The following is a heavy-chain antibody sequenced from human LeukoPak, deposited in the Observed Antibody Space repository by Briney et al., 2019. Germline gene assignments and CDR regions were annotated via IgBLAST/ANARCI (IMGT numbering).Heavy chain of an antibody. CDR1: GLTVSSYG. J-gene: IGHJ4*02. V-gene: IGHV3-23*01. CDR2: IIGSAVNT. Sequence: GGSLRLSCDASGLTVSSYGMSWVRQAPGKGLEWVSTIIGSAVNTYYADSVKGRFTISRDNSKNTLYLQMNSLRAEDTAVYYCAKTMGEWELLPLDYWGQGTLVTVSS. CDR3: AKTMGEWELLPLDY. D-gene: IGHD1-26*01.